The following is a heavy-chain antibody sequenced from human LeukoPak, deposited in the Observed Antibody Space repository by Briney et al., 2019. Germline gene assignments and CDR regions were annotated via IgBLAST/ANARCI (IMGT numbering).Heavy chain of an antibody. CDR1: GGSISSGGYY. D-gene: IGHD2-21*01. V-gene: IGHV4-31*03. Sequence: SQTLSLTCTVSGGSISSGGYYWSWVRQHPEKGLEWIGYIYYSGSTYYNPSLKSRVTISVDTSKNQFSLKLSSVTAADTAVYYCARDRLAADYYYYGMDVWGQGTTVTVSS. CDR2: IYYSGST. CDR3: ARDRLAADYYYYGMDV. J-gene: IGHJ6*02.